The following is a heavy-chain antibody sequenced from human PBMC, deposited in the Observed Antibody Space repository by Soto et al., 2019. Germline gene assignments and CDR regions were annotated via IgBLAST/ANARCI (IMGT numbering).Heavy chain of an antibody. D-gene: IGHD6-6*01. Sequence: XESLNISCKGSGYSFTTYWISWVRQMPGKGLEWMGRIDPSDSYTNYSPSFQGHVIISTDKSISTAYLQWSRLEASDTAIYFCARQAQQYTSSVDWGKGTLVTVS. CDR2: IDPSDSYT. CDR1: GYSFTTYW. V-gene: IGHV5-10-1*01. J-gene: IGHJ4*02. CDR3: ARQAQQYTSSVD.